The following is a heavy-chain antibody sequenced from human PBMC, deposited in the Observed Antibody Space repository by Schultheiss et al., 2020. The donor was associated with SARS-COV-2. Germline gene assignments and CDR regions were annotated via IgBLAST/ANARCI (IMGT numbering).Heavy chain of an antibody. Sequence: ASVKVSCKASGYTFTSYGINWVRQAPGQGLEWMGWISAYNGNTNYAQKLQGRVTMTTDTSTSTAYMELRSLRSDDTAEYYCARMNGDSSGDDFWSGYYLMDYYYGMDVWGQGTTVTVSS. D-gene: IGHD3-3*01. CDR3: ARMNGDSSGDDFWSGYYLMDYYYGMDV. CDR1: GYTFTSYG. V-gene: IGHV1-18*01. CDR2: ISAYNGNT. J-gene: IGHJ6*02.